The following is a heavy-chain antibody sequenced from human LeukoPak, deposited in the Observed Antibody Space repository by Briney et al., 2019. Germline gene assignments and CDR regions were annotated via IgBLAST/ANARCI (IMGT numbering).Heavy chain of an antibody. J-gene: IGHJ3*02. D-gene: IGHD3-10*01. V-gene: IGHV1-18*01. CDR3: ARMRYYGSGSYYTVGAFDI. CDR1: GYTFTSYG. Sequence: ASVKVSCKASGYTFTSYGISWVQQAPGQGLEWMGWISAYNGNTNYAQKLQGRVTMTTDTSTSTAYMELRSLRSDDTAVYYCARMRYYGSGSYYTVGAFDIWGQGTMVTVSS. CDR2: ISAYNGNT.